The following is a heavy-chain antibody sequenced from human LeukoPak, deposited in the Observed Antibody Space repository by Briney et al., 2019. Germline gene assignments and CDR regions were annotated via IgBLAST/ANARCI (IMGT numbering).Heavy chain of an antibody. CDR3: ARLFRASNYGDYAGWFDP. CDR2: ISSSSSYT. CDR1: GFTFSDYY. D-gene: IGHD4-17*01. V-gene: IGHV3-11*06. J-gene: IGHJ5*02. Sequence: PGGSLRLSYAASGFTFSDYYMSWIRQAPGKGLEWVSYISSSSSYTNYADSVKGRFTISRDNAKNSLYLQMNSLRAEDTAVYYCARLFRASNYGDYAGWFDPWGQGTLVTVSS.